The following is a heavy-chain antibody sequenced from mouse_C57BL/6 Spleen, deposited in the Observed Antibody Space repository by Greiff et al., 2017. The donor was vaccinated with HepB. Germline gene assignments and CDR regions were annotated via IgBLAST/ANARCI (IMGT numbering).Heavy chain of an antibody. CDR3: ARRGDYKGAMDY. Sequence: QVQLKESGAELVKPGASVKISCKASGYAFSSYWMNWVKQRPGKGLEWIGQIYPGDGDTNYNGKFKGKATLTADKSSSTAYMQLSSLTSEDSAVYFCARRGDYKGAMDYWGQGTSVTVSS. J-gene: IGHJ4*01. CDR1: GYAFSSYW. V-gene: IGHV1-80*01. D-gene: IGHD2-13*01. CDR2: IYPGDGDT.